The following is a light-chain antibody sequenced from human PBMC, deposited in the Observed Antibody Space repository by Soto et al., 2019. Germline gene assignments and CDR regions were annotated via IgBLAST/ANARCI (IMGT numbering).Light chain of an antibody. CDR3: QQYNNWLLT. J-gene: IGKJ4*01. CDR2: GAS. Sequence: EFVLTQSPGTLSLSPGERATLSCRASQSVSSSYLAWYQQKPGQAPRLLIYGASTRATGIPAGFSGSGSGTEFTLTISSLQSEDFAVYYCQQYNNWLLTFGGGTKV. CDR1: QSVSSSY. V-gene: IGKV3-15*01.